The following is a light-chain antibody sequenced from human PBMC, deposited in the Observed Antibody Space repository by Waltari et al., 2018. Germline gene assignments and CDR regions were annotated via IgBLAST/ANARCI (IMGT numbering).Light chain of an antibody. Sequence: QSALTQPPSVSGSPGQSITIPCPGTRSDDGTHNYVPWYQQPPGKAPDLIIFDVSNRPSGVSIRFSGSKSGNTASLTISGLQAEDEADYYCNSYTNSGTYVFGSGTKVTVL. CDR3: NSYTNSGTYV. V-gene: IGLV2-14*03. CDR2: DVS. CDR1: RSDDGTHNY. J-gene: IGLJ1*01.